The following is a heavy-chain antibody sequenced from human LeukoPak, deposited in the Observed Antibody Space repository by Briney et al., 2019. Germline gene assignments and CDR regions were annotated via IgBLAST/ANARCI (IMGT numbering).Heavy chain of an antibody. CDR2: INHSGST. CDR3: ARGQYSSPY. Sequence: SEILSLTCAVYGGSFSGYYWNWIRQPPGKGLEWIGEINHSGSTNYNPSLKSRVTISVDTSKNQFSLKLSSVTAADTAVYYCARGQYSSPYWGQGTLVTVSS. CDR1: GGSFSGYY. V-gene: IGHV4-34*01. D-gene: IGHD6-13*01. J-gene: IGHJ4*02.